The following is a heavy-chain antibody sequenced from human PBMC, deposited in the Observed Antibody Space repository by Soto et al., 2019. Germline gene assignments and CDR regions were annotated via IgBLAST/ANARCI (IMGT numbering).Heavy chain of an antibody. J-gene: IGHJ6*02. V-gene: IGHV3-30-3*01. D-gene: IGHD1-7*01. CDR1: GFTFSSYA. CDR3: ARDPGSVTGTPRYGMDV. CDR2: ISYDGSNK. Sequence: QVQLVESGGGVVQPGRSLRLSCAASGFTFSSYAMHWVRQAPGKGLEWVAVISYDGSNKYYADSVKGRFTISRDNSKNTLYLQMNSLRAEDTAVYYCARDPGSVTGTPRYGMDVRGQGTTVTVSS.